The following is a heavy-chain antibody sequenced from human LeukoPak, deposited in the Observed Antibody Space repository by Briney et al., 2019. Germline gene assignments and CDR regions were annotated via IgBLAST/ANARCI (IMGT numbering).Heavy chain of an antibody. J-gene: IGHJ6*02. CDR2: VLNDGSNK. CDR1: GFTFSSYA. CDR3: AKVSYGSGSYYYYYGMDV. Sequence: GRSLRLSCAASGFTFSSYAMHWVRQAPGKGLEWVAIVLNDGSNKSYVDSVKGRLTISRDNSKNTLYLQMNSLRAEDTAVYYCAKVSYGSGSYYYYYGMDVWGQGTTVTVSS. V-gene: IGHV3-30*04. D-gene: IGHD3-10*01.